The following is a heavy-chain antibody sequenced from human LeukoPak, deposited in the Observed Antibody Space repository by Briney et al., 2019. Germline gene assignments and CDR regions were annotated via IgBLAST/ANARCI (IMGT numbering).Heavy chain of an antibody. Sequence: SGGSLRLSCAASGCTFSSYAMSWVRQAPAKGLEWVSAISGSGGSTYYADSVKGRFTISRDNSKNTLYLQMNSLRAEDTAVYYCASPRAGYLSGFDYWGQGTLVTVSS. D-gene: IGHD3-22*01. V-gene: IGHV3-23*01. CDR3: ASPRAGYLSGFDY. CDR2: ISGSGGST. J-gene: IGHJ4*02. CDR1: GCTFSSYA.